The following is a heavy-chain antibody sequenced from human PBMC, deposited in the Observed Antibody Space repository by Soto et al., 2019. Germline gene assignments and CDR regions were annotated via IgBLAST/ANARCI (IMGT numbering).Heavy chain of an antibody. CDR2: VYSTGTN. Sequence: SETLSLTCAVSGDSVSSSDFYLTWIRHPPGKPLEWIGYVYSTGTNNYSPSLKSRVDMAVDTSENQFSLKGRSVTAADAAVYFCARVSKLVAPKDGTSAYFYALDVWGPGTTVTVSS. CDR1: GDSVSSSDFY. J-gene: IGHJ6*02. CDR3: ARVSKLVAPKDGTSAYFYALDV. V-gene: IGHV4-61*08. D-gene: IGHD1-1*01.